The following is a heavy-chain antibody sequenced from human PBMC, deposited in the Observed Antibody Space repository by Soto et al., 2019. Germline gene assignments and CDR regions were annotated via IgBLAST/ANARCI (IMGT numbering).Heavy chain of an antibody. J-gene: IGHJ4*02. CDR3: AKVRSVAARPIPYYFDY. CDR2: ISGSGGST. CDR1: GFTVSSNY. Sequence: GGSLRLSCAASGFTVSSNYMSWVRQAPGKGLEWVSAISGSGGSTYYADSVKGRFTISRDNSKNTLYLQMNSLRAEDTAVYYCAKVRSVAARPIPYYFDYWGQGTLVTVSS. V-gene: IGHV3-23*01. D-gene: IGHD6-6*01.